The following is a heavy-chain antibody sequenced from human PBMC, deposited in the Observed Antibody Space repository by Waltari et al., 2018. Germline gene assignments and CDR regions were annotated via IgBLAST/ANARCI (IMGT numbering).Heavy chain of an antibody. Sequence: EVQLVESGGVVVQPGGSLRLSCAAPGFTFDDYTMHWVRQAPGKGLEWVSLISWDGGSTYYADSVKGRFTISRDNSKNSLYLQMNSLRTEDTALYYCAKDGSAGNTAWSYFDYWGQGTLVTVSS. D-gene: IGHD5-18*01. CDR2: ISWDGGST. V-gene: IGHV3-43*01. CDR1: GFTFDDYT. CDR3: AKDGSAGNTAWSYFDY. J-gene: IGHJ4*02.